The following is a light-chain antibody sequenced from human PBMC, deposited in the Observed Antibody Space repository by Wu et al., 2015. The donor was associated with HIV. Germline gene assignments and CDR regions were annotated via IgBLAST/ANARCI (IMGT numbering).Light chain of an antibody. CDR2: GAS. J-gene: IGKJ2*03. CDR1: QSISNNY. CDR3: QQYNSYSSYS. V-gene: IGKV3-20*01. Sequence: EIVLTQSPGTLSLSPGERATLSCRASQSISNNYLAWYQQKPGQAPRVLIYGASSRATGIPDRFSGGGSGTDFSLTISRLEPEDFAVYYCQQYNSYSSYSFGQGTKLEIK.